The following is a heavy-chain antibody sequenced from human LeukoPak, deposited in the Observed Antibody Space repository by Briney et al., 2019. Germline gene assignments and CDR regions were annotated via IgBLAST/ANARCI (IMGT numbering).Heavy chain of an antibody. CDR2: IRGDGGST. J-gene: IGHJ4*02. D-gene: IGHD1-26*01. Sequence: GGSLRLSCAASGFTFDDYAMHWVRQAPGKGLEWVSLIRGDGGSTYYADSVKGRFTISRDNSKNSLYLQMNSLRTEDTALYYCAKGRIVGATTAPLLDYWGQGTLVTVSS. CDR1: GFTFDDYA. CDR3: AKGRIVGATTAPLLDY. V-gene: IGHV3-43*02.